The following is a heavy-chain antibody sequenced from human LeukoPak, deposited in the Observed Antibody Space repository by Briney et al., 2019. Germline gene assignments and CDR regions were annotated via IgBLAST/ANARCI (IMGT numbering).Heavy chain of an antibody. CDR1: GFTFSDAW. CDR2: IKSKTDGGTT. D-gene: IGHD1-26*01. V-gene: IGHV3-15*01. CDR3: AKSVAGGSYYFDY. J-gene: IGHJ4*02. Sequence: PGGSLRLSFAASGFTFSDAWMSWVRQAPGKGLEWVGRIKSKTDGGTTDYAAPVKGRFTISRDDSKNTLYLQMNSLRAEDTAVYYCAKSVAGGSYYFDYWGQGTLVTVSS.